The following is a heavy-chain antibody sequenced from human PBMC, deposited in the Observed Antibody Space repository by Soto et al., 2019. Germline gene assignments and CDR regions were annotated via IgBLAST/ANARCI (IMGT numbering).Heavy chain of an antibody. CDR3: ARVRAVAGTSHWFDP. CDR2: IYYSGGT. Sequence: SETLSLTCTVSGGSVSSGSYYWSWIRQPPGKGLEWIGYIYYSGGTNYNPSLKSRVTISVDTSKNQFSLKLSSVTAADTAVYYCARVRAVAGTSHWFDPWGQGTLVTVSS. J-gene: IGHJ5*02. V-gene: IGHV4-61*01. CDR1: GGSVSSGSYY. D-gene: IGHD6-19*01.